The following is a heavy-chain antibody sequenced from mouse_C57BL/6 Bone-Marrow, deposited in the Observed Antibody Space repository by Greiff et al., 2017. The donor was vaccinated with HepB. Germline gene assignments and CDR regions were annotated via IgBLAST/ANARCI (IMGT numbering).Heavy chain of an antibody. J-gene: IGHJ3*01. D-gene: IGHD1-1*01. V-gene: IGHV5-9-1*02. Sequence: EVKLMESGAGLVKPGGSLKLSCAASGFTFSSYAMSWVRQTPEKRLEWVAYISSGGDYNYYADTVKGRFTISRDNARNTLYLQMSSLKSEDTAMYYCTGGLPASSPEGFAYWGQGTLVTVSA. CDR1: GFTFSSYA. CDR2: ISSGGDYN. CDR3: TGGLPASSPEGFAY.